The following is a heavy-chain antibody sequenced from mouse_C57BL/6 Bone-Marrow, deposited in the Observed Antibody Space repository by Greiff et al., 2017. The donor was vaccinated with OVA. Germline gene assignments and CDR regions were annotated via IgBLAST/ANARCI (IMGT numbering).Heavy chain of an antibody. V-gene: IGHV1-76*01. CDR3: ARDYYGSSYYFDY. Sequence: VQRVESGAELVRPGASVKLSCKASGYTFTDYYINWVKQRPGQGLEWIARIYPGSGNTYYNEKFKGKATLTAEKSSSTAYMQLSSLTSEDSAVYFCARDYYGSSYYFDYWGQGTTLTVSS. CDR1: GYTFTDYY. CDR2: IYPGSGNT. D-gene: IGHD1-1*01. J-gene: IGHJ2*01.